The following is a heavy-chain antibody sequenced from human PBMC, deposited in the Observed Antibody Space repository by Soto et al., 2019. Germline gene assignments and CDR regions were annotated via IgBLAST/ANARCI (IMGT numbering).Heavy chain of an antibody. CDR3: ARHRCSGGSCYSGIDDWFDP. V-gene: IGHV4-59*08. CDR2: IYYSGST. CDR1: GGSISSYY. D-gene: IGHD2-15*01. J-gene: IGHJ5*02. Sequence: SETLSLTCTVSGGSISSYYWSWIRQPPGKGLEWIGYIYYSGSTNYNPSLKSRVTISVDTSKNQFSLKLSSVTAADTAVYYCARHRCSGGSCYSGIDDWFDPWGQGTLVTVSS.